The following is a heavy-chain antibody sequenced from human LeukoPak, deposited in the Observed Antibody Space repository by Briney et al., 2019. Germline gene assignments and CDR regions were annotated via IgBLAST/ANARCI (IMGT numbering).Heavy chain of an antibody. CDR1: GFTFSSYG. J-gene: IGHJ4*02. D-gene: IGHD6-19*01. CDR2: ISYDGSNK. V-gene: IGHV3-30*18. CDR3: AKTTAGYSSGRYPGWPVDY. Sequence: PGGSLRLSCAASGFTFSSYGMHWVRQAPGKGLEWVAVISYDGSNKYYADSVKGRFTISRDNSENTVYLQMNSLRADDTAVYYCAKTTAGYSSGRYPGWPVDYWGQGTLVTVSS.